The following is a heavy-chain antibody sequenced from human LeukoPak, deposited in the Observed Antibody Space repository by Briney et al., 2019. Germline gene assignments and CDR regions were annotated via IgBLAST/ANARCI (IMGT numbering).Heavy chain of an antibody. J-gene: IGHJ5*02. V-gene: IGHV3-21*04. CDR2: ISSSSSYI. Sequence: GGSLRLSCAASGFTFSSYSMNWVRQAPGKGLEWVSSISSSSSYIYYADSVKGRFTISRDNAKNSLYLQMNSLRSDDTAVYYCARVGPKSGAPFDPWGQGTLVTVSS. CDR1: GFTFSSYS. CDR3: ARVGPKSGAPFDP. D-gene: IGHD3/OR15-3a*01.